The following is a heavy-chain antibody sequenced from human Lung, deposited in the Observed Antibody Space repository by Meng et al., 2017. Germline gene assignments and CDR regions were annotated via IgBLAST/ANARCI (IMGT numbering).Heavy chain of an antibody. J-gene: IGHJ4*02. CDR3: ASSPSHISGYYYD. CDR2: MNPNSGNT. CDR1: GYTFTSYD. D-gene: IGHD3-22*01. Sequence: ASVKISCKASGYTFTSYDINWVRQATGQGLEWMGWMNPNSGNTGYAQKFQGRVTMTRNTSISTAYMELSSLRSEDTAVYYCASSPSHISGYYYDWGQGTLVTVSS. V-gene: IGHV1-8*01.